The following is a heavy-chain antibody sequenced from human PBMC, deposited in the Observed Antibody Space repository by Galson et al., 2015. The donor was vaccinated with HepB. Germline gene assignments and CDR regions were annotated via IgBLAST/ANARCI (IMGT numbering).Heavy chain of an antibody. CDR2: ISGTSNTI. CDR1: GFTFSGYS. Sequence: SLRLSCAASGFTFSGYSINWVRQAPGKGLEWVSYISGTSNTIYYADSVRGRFIISRDNAKSSLYLQMNSLRDEDTAVYYCARAPAGRGYNFYYFDYWGQGTLVTVSS. J-gene: IGHJ4*02. CDR3: ARAPAGRGYNFYYFDY. V-gene: IGHV3-48*02. D-gene: IGHD5-18*01.